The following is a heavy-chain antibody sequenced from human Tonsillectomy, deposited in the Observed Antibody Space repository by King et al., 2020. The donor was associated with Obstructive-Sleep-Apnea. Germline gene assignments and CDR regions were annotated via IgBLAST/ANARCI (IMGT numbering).Heavy chain of an antibody. CDR2: IKSKNDGGTI. CDR3: TTDPRD. Sequence: VQLVESGGGLVKPGVSLRLSCEASGFTFSKTWMSCVRQAPGKGLEWIGRIKSKNDGGTIDYAAPVQGRFIIPRDDSESTVYLQMNSLKTEDTAVYYCTTDPRDWGQGTLVTVSA. D-gene: IGHD3-10*01. CDR1: GFTFSKTW. J-gene: IGHJ4*02. V-gene: IGHV3-15*01.